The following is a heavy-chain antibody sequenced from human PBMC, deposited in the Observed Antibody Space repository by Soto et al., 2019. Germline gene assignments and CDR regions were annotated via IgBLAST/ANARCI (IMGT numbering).Heavy chain of an antibody. D-gene: IGHD3-22*01. Sequence: QVQLQESGPGLVKPSETLSLTCAVSGDSISSYYCMWIRQPPGKGLESIGYLYYGRSANYNPSLTSRVTLSVDTSTNQCSLTMSSMTAADTAVYYCAVRSMAVVPEYWGQGTLVTVSS. CDR3: AVRSMAVVPEY. J-gene: IGHJ4*02. V-gene: IGHV4-59*01. CDR2: LYYGRSA. CDR1: GDSISSYY.